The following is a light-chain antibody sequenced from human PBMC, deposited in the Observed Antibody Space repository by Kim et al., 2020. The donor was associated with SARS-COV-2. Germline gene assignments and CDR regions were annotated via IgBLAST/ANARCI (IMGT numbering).Light chain of an antibody. Sequence: DIQMTQSHSSVSASVGDRVTFTCRASQGIRTWLAWYQQRPGKAPKLLIYVASNLQSGVPSRFSGSGSGTDFTLTISSLQPEDFGTYYCQQADSFPPTFGQGTKLEI. CDR3: QQADSFPPT. V-gene: IGKV1-12*01. CDR1: QGIRTW. CDR2: VAS. J-gene: IGKJ2*01.